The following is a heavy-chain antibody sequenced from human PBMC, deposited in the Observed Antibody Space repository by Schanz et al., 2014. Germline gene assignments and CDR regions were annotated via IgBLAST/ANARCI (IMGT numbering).Heavy chain of an antibody. Sequence: QVQLVQSGAEVKKPGSSMKVSCKASGGTFNSYTINWVRQAPGQGLEWMGWISDYNGKTNYAQKFQDRVIMSTDRSSSTAYMELTSLRFDDTAVYYCARAFGGYDPAGALDYWGQGTLVTVSS. CDR1: GGTFNSYT. CDR3: ARAFGGYDPAGALDY. J-gene: IGHJ4*02. CDR2: ISDYNGKT. V-gene: IGHV1-18*01. D-gene: IGHD5-12*01.